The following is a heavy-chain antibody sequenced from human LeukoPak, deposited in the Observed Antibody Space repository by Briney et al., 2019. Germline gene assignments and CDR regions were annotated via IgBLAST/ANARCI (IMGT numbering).Heavy chain of an antibody. CDR1: GFTFSTYS. CDR3: TSYSGSQNY. Sequence: GGSLRLSCAASGFTFSTYSMNWVRQAPGKGLVWVSGINTDGSTTTYAGSVKGRFTISRDNAKNTLYLQMNSLGVEDTAVYYCTSYSGSQNYWGQGTLVTVSS. CDR2: INTDGSTT. V-gene: IGHV3-74*01. J-gene: IGHJ4*02. D-gene: IGHD1-26*01.